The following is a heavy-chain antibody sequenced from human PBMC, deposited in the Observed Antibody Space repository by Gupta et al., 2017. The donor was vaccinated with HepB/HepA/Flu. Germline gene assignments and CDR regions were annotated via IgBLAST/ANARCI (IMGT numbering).Heavy chain of an antibody. CDR1: GFTFDDYA. J-gene: IGHJ3*02. V-gene: IGHV3-9*01. Sequence: EVKLVESGGGLVQPGRSLRLSCAASGFTFDDYAIPWVRKNQGKGLEWVSGISWNSDSIGYADSVKGRFTISRDNAKNSLYLQMNSLRVEDTAFYHCAKGRFRCSSTSCYMGAFDIWGQGTMVTVSS. CDR3: AKGRFRCSSTSCYMGAFDI. D-gene: IGHD2-2*01. CDR2: ISWNSDSI.